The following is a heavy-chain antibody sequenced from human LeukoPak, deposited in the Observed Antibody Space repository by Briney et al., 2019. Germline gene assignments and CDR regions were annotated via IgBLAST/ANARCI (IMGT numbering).Heavy chain of an antibody. Sequence: GGSLRLSCAASGFSFSNYVMHWVRQAPGKGLEWVAIISYDGSNKYYGDSVKGRFTISRDNSKNTLYLENKSLRAEDTAVYFCAKEEGPYGSGSRYMNGMDVWGQGTTVTVSS. CDR1: GFSFSNYV. J-gene: IGHJ6*02. CDR2: ISYDGSNK. D-gene: IGHD3-10*01. CDR3: AKEEGPYGSGSRYMNGMDV. V-gene: IGHV3-30*18.